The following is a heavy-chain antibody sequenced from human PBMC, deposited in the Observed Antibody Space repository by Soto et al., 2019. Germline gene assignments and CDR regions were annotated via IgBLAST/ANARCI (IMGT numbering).Heavy chain of an antibody. D-gene: IGHD6-19*01. Sequence: GGSLRLSCAASGFTVSSNYMDWVRQAPGKGLEWVARSRNKANSYTTEYAAPVKGRVTISRDDSKNSLYLQMNSLKTEDTAVYYCARGIAVAPGAFDIWGQGTMVTVSS. J-gene: IGHJ3*02. CDR2: SRNKANSYTT. CDR3: ARGIAVAPGAFDI. CDR1: GFTVSSNY. V-gene: IGHV3-72*01.